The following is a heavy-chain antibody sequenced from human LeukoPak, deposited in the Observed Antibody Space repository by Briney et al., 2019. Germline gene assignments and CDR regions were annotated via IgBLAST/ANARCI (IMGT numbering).Heavy chain of an antibody. CDR2: IYSGGST. CDR1: GFIVSSNY. Sequence: PGGSLRLSRAASGFIVSSNYMTWVRQAPGKGLEWVSVIYSGGSTYYADPVKGRFTISRDNSKNTLYLQMNSLRAEDTAVYYCARAKFSSNWYYFDYWGQGTLVTVSS. J-gene: IGHJ4*02. V-gene: IGHV3-53*01. D-gene: IGHD6-13*01. CDR3: ARAKFSSNWYYFDY.